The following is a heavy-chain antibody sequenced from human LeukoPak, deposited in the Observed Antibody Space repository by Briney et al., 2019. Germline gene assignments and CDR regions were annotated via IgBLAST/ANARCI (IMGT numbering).Heavy chain of an antibody. D-gene: IGHD2-15*01. J-gene: IGHJ4*02. CDR1: GFTFSIYN. CDR2: IGSSSTI. CDR3: ARDDYCSGGDCYSGAFDY. Sequence: GGSLRLSCAASGFTFSIYNMNWVRLAPGKGLEWVSYIGSSSTIYYADSVRGRFTISRDDAKNSLYLQMNSLRDDDTAVYFCARDDYCSGGDCYSGAFDYWGQGTPVTVSS. V-gene: IGHV3-48*02.